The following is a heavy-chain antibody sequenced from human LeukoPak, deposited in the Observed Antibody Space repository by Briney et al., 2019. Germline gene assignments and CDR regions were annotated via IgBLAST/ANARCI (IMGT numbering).Heavy chain of an antibody. CDR1: GFTFSSYS. CDR3: ARERGDLILDY. V-gene: IGHV3-64D*06. D-gene: IGHD2-8*01. Sequence: GGSLRLSCSASGFTFSSYSMHWVRQAPGKGLEYVSTININGDTTYYADSVKGRFTISRDNSKNTVYLQMSSLRTEDTAVYYCARERGDLILDYWGQGTLVTVSS. CDR2: ININGDTT. J-gene: IGHJ4*02.